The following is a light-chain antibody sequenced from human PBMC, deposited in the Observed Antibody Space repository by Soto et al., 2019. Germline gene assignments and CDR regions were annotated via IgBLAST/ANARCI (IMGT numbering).Light chain of an antibody. V-gene: IGKV3-11*01. CDR2: DTS. J-gene: IGKJ5*01. Sequence: EVVAVSCKASQSVSSYLAWYQQKPGQAPRLLIYDTSNRATGVPARFSGSGSGTDFTLAISILDPEDFAAYYCQQRRNWPPIAFSPGTRVDIK. CDR1: QSVSSY. CDR3: QQRRNWPPIA.